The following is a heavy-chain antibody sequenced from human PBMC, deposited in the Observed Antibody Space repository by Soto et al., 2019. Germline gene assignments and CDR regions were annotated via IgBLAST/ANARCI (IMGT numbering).Heavy chain of an antibody. CDR1: GDTFTTYD. CDR3: ARGRASGSYYLLDY. Sequence: ASVKVSCKASGDTFTTYDINWVRQATGHGLEWMGWINPNSGNIGCAQRFQGRVTMTRDTAIRTAYMEVSSLRSDDTAVYYCARGRASGSYYLLDYWGQGTLVTVSS. D-gene: IGHD3-10*01. CDR2: INPNSGNI. J-gene: IGHJ4*02. V-gene: IGHV1-8*01.